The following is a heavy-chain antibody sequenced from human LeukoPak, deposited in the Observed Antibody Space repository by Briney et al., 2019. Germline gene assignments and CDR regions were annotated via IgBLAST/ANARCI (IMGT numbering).Heavy chain of an antibody. CDR1: GGSISSYY. CDR3: ARPPYGSGRPYFDY. Sequence: SETLSLTCTVSGGSISSYYWSWIRQPPGKGLEWIGYIYYSGSTNYNPSLKSRVTISVDTSKNQFSLKLSSVTAADTAVYYCARPPYGSGRPYFDYWGQGTLVTVSS. V-gene: IGHV4-59*08. D-gene: IGHD3-10*01. J-gene: IGHJ4*02. CDR2: IYYSGST.